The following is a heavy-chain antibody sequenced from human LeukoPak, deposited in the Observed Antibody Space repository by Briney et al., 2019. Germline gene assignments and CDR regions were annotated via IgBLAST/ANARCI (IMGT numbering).Heavy chain of an antibody. CDR2: IYPGDSDT. V-gene: IGHV5-51*01. CDR3: ARLEGNSRAFDY. D-gene: IGHD2/OR15-2a*01. Sequence: GASLKISFKGSCSSFINYWIAWVRPMPGKGLEWMGIIYPGDSDTRYSPSFQGQVTISADKSISTAYLQWSSLKASDTAMYYCARLEGNSRAFDYWGQGTLVTVSS. CDR1: CSSFINYW. J-gene: IGHJ4*02.